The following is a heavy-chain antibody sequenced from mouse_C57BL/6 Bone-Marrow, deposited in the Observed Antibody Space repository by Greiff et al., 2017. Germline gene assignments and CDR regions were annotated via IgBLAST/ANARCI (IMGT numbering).Heavy chain of an antibody. CDR1: GYAFTNYL. V-gene: IGHV1-54*01. J-gene: IGHJ4*01. Sequence: QVHVKQSGAELVRPGTSVKVSCKASGYAFTNYLIEWVKQRPGQGLEWIGVINPGSGGTNYNEKFKGKATLTADKSSSTAYMQLSSLTSEDSAVYFCAKLCPYYYAMDYWGQGTSATVSS. CDR3: AKLCPYYYAMDY. D-gene: IGHD4-1*01. CDR2: INPGSGGT.